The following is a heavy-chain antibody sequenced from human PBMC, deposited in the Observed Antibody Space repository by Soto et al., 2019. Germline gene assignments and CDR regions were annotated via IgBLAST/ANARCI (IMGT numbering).Heavy chain of an antibody. V-gene: IGHV4-59*08. CDR2: IYESGST. CDR3: VRHLPVPMAVGSFDI. CDR1: GGFLSRSY. D-gene: IGHD2-8*01. J-gene: IGHJ3*02. Sequence: QVQLQESGPGLVKPSETLSLTCTVSGGFLSRSYWSWIRQSPGKGLEWIGSIYESGSTSYNPSLKSRVAVSIDMSKNHFSLTLRSVTAADTAVYYCVRHLPVPMAVGSFDIWGRGTLITVSS.